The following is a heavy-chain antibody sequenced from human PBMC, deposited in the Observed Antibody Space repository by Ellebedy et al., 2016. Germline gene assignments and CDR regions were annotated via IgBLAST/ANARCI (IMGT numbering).Heavy chain of an antibody. J-gene: IGHJ5*02. Sequence: GESLKISXAASGFTFSSYAMHWVRQAPGKGLEWVAVISYDGSNKYYADSVKGRFTISRDNSKNTLYLQMNSLRAEDTAVYYCARDPTVYSSSLHWFDPWGQGTLVTVSS. CDR1: GFTFSSYA. CDR2: ISYDGSNK. D-gene: IGHD6-13*01. CDR3: ARDPTVYSSSLHWFDP. V-gene: IGHV3-30-3*01.